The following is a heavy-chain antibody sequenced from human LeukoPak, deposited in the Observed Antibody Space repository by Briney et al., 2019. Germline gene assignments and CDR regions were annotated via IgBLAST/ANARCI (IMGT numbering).Heavy chain of an antibody. Sequence: NPSETLSLTCTVSGGSISSSSYYWGWIRQPPGKGLEWIGSIYYSGSTYYNPSLKSRVTISVDTSKNQFSLKLSSVTTADTAVYYCARAEGEGVLWFGERGNAFDIWGQGTMVTVSS. J-gene: IGHJ3*02. V-gene: IGHV4-39*01. CDR2: IYYSGST. CDR3: ARAEGEGVLWFGERGNAFDI. D-gene: IGHD3-10*01. CDR1: GGSISSSSYY.